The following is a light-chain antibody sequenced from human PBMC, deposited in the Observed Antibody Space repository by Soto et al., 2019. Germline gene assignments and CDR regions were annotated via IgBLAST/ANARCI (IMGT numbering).Light chain of an antibody. V-gene: IGKV1-39*01. CDR1: QSLSGF. Sequence: DIQMTQSPSSLSASVGDRVTITCRASQSLSGFLNWYHQKPGKAPKLLIFAAASLESGVPSRLSGSDSGTYFTLTISSLQPEDFGTYYCQQSYTTPQTFGQGTKVEMK. CDR3: QQSYTTPQT. CDR2: AAA. J-gene: IGKJ1*01.